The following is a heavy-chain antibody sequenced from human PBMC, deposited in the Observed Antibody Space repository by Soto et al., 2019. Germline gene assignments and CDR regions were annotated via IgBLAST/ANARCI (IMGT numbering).Heavy chain of an antibody. Sequence: EVQLLESGGGLVQPGGSLRLSCAASGFPLSTYGMSWVRQAPGKGLEWVSSITGTGGDTYYADSVKGRFTGSRDNSNNMLYLQMNSLRVEDTAVYYCARIRGYWYGLDVWGQGTTITVSS. CDR3: ARIRGYWYGLDV. V-gene: IGHV3-23*01. J-gene: IGHJ6*02. CDR1: GFPLSTYG. CDR2: ITGTGGDT.